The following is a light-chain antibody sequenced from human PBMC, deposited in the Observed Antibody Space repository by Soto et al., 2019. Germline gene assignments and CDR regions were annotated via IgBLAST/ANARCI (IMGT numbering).Light chain of an antibody. CDR1: SGSVSTSYY. CDR3: ALYMGSGIGV. Sequence: QAVVTQEPSFSVSPGRTVTLTCGLSSGSVSTSYYPSWYQQTPGQAPRTLIYSTNTRSSGVPDRFSGSILGNKAALTITGAQADDEADYYFALYMGSGIGVFGGGTKVTVL. J-gene: IGLJ3*02. CDR2: STN. V-gene: IGLV8-61*01.